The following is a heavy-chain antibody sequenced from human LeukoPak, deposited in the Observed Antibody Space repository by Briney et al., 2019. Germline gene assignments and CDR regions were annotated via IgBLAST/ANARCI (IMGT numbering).Heavy chain of an antibody. Sequence: SETLSLTCNVSGDSISTSKYYWGWIRQPPGKGLEWIGSIYFSGSTYYNPSLKSRVTIFVDTSKNQFSLKVTSLTAADTAVYYCARLRGDPVRLNKINWFDPWGQGTLVTVSS. CDR1: GDSISTSKYY. CDR2: IYFSGST. D-gene: IGHD4-17*01. V-gene: IGHV4-39*01. CDR3: ARLRGDPVRLNKINWFDP. J-gene: IGHJ5*02.